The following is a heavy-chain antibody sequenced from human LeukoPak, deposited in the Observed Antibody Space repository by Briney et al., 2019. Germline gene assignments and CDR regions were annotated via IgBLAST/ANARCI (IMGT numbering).Heavy chain of an antibody. CDR3: VRMYGSGSYLYYFDY. J-gene: IGHJ4*02. CDR1: GGSISSSSYY. CDR2: IYYTGNT. D-gene: IGHD3-10*01. Sequence: SETLSLTCTVSGGSISSSSYYWGWIRQPPGKGLEWIGSIYYTGNTYYNPSLKSRVTISVDTSKNQFSLRLSSVTAADTAVYYCVRMYGSGSYLYYFDYWAQGTLVTVSS. V-gene: IGHV4-39*01.